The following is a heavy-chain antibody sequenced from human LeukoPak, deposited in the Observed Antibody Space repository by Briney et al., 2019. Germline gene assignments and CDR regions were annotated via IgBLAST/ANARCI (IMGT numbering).Heavy chain of an antibody. CDR2: INHSGST. D-gene: IGHD6-19*01. V-gene: IGHV4-34*01. Sequence: PSETLSLICAVYGGSFSGYYWSWIRQPPGKGLEWIGEINHSGSTNYNPSLKSRVTISVDTSKNQFSLKLSSVTAADTAVYYCARDSQWLDAFDIWGQGTMVTVSS. J-gene: IGHJ3*02. CDR3: ARDSQWLDAFDI. CDR1: GGSFSGYY.